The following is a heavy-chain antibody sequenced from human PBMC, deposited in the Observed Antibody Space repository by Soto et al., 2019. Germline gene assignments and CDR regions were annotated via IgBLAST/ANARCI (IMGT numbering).Heavy chain of an antibody. CDR2: IRSSSSTI. D-gene: IGHD3-10*01. CDR1: GFTFVSNS. CDR3: ASSGSGSYHFDY. V-gene: IGHV3-48*02. J-gene: IGHJ4*02. Sequence: WGSLRLSCAASGFTFVSNSMNFVRHAPGKGLEWVSYIRSSSSTIYYADSVKGRFTISRDNVKSSLYLQMNSLRDEDTAVYYCASSGSGSYHFDYWGQGTLVTVSS.